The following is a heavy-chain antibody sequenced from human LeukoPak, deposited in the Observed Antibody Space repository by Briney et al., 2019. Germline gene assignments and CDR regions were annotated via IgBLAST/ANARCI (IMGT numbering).Heavy chain of an antibody. D-gene: IGHD5-24*01. CDR2: INTGNGDT. CDR3: ARRGGSRDGYNRSFDY. CDR1: GYTFTSFA. J-gene: IGHJ4*02. V-gene: IGHV1-3*04. Sequence: GASVKVSCKASGYTFTSFAMYWVRQAPGQRLECMGWINTGNGDTKYSQKFQGRVTITRDTSASTAYMELSSLRSEDTAVYYCARRGGSRDGYNRSFDYWGQGTLVTVSS.